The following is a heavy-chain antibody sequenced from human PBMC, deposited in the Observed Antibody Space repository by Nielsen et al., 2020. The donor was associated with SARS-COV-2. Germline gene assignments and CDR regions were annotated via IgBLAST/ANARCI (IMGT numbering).Heavy chain of an antibody. CDR3: ARDRTCSGGSCYGYYYYGMDV. V-gene: IGHV3-30*04. J-gene: IGHJ6*02. Sequence: VRQAPGKGLEWVAVISCDGSNKYYADSVKGRFTISRDNAKNSLYLQMNSLRAEDTAVYYCARDRTCSGGSCYGYYYYGMDVWGQGTTVTVSS. CDR2: ISCDGSNK. D-gene: IGHD2-15*01.